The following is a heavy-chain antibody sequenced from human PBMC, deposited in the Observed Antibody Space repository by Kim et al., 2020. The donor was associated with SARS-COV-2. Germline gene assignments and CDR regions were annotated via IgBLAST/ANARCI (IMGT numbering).Heavy chain of an antibody. V-gene: IGHV3-64D*09. CDR1: GFTFSSYA. CDR3: VNYYDSSGYPGAFDY. CDR2: ISSNGGST. J-gene: IGHJ4*02. Sequence: GGSLRLSCSASGFTFSSYAMHWVRQAPGKGLEYVSAISSNGGSTYYADSVKGRFTISRDNSKNTLYLQMSSLRAEDTAVYYCVNYYDSSGYPGAFDYWGQGTLVTVSS. D-gene: IGHD3-22*01.